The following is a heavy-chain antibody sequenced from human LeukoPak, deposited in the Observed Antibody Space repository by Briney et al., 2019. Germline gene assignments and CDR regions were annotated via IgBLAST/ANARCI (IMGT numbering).Heavy chain of an antibody. J-gene: IGHJ6*02. D-gene: IGHD2-2*01. V-gene: IGHV3-11*01. CDR3: VRDVRWYQNGMDV. CDR2: ISSSGSTI. CDR1: GFTFSDYY. Sequence: GGSLRLSCAASGFTFSDYYMSWIRQAPGKGLEWVSYISSSGSTIYYADSVKGRFTISRDNAKNSLYLQMNSLRAEDTAVYYCVRDVRWYQNGMDVWGQGTTVTVSS.